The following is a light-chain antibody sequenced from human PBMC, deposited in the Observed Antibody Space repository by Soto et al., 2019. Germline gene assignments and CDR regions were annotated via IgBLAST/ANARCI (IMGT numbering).Light chain of an antibody. V-gene: IGLV2-14*01. Sequence: QSVLNQPASVSGSPGQSITISCTGSSSDVGGYNYVSWYQQHPGKPPKLMVYDVSNRPSGVSNRFSGSKSGNTASLTISGLQAEDEADYYCSSYTSSSTYVFGTGTKVTVL. CDR3: SSYTSSSTYV. CDR2: DVS. J-gene: IGLJ1*01. CDR1: SSDVGGYNY.